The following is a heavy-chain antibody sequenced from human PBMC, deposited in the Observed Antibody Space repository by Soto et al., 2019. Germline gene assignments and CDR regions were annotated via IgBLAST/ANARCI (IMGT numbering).Heavy chain of an antibody. J-gene: IGHJ6*02. CDR2: IYYSGST. CDR3: ARSREGGFWSGYYPNYYYYGMDV. V-gene: IGHV4-59*01. Sequence: SETLSLTCTVSGGSISSYYWSWIRQPPGKGLEWIGYIYYSGSTNYNPSLKSRVTISVDTSKNQFSLKLSSVTAADTAVYYCARSREGGFWSGYYPNYYYYGMDVWGQGTTVTVSS. D-gene: IGHD3-3*01. CDR1: GGSISSYY.